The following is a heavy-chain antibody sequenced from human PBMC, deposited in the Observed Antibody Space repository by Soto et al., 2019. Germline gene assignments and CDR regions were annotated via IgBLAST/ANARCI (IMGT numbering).Heavy chain of an antibody. Sequence: SEALSVTCVVSGGSIIRRGNYWGWIRQPPGRGLEWIGNIDYNGVTYSNPSLKSRVTISRDTSKNQFSLKLTSVTAADTALYYCGKVLVGATGHTDSDSWGPGTLVTVSS. CDR2: IDYNGVT. CDR1: GGSIIRRGNY. CDR3: GKVLVGATGHTDSDS. V-gene: IGHV4-39*01. J-gene: IGHJ4*02. D-gene: IGHD2-15*01.